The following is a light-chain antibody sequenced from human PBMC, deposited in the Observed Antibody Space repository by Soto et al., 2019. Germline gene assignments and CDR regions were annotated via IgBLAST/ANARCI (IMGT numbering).Light chain of an antibody. Sequence: QAVVTQPPSVSGAPGQRVTFSCSGSSSNIGADYDVHWYLQLPGTAPKLLIYANNNRPSGVPDRFSGSKSGTSASLAITGLQAEDEADYYCQSYDGSLSRLVFGGGTKVTVL. CDR1: SSNIGADYD. V-gene: IGLV1-40*01. CDR3: QSYDGSLSRLV. CDR2: ANN. J-gene: IGLJ2*01.